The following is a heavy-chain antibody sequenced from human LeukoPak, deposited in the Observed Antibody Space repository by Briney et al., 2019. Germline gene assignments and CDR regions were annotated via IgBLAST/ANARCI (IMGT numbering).Heavy chain of an antibody. J-gene: IGHJ1*01. CDR1: GGSFSGYY. D-gene: IGHD3-22*01. Sequence: SETLSLTCAVYGGSFSGYYWSWIRQPPGKGLEWIGEINHSGSTNYNPSLKSRVTISVDTSKNQFSLKLSSVTAADTAVYYCARNRVYYDSSGYYWHEYFQHWGQGTLVTVFS. CDR3: ARNRVYYDSSGYYWHEYFQH. V-gene: IGHV4-34*01. CDR2: INHSGST.